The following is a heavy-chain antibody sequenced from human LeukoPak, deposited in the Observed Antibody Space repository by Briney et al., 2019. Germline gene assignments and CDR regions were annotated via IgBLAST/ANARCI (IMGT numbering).Heavy chain of an antibody. CDR3: ARAEGFWSGYYWGY. Sequence: SVKVSCKASGYTFTSYGISWVRQAPGQGLEWMGGIIPIFGTANYAQKFQGRVTITADESTSTAYMELSSLRSEDTAVYYCARAEGFWSGYYWGYWGQGTLVTVSS. D-gene: IGHD3-3*01. V-gene: IGHV1-69*13. CDR1: GYTFTSYG. CDR2: IIPIFGTA. J-gene: IGHJ4*02.